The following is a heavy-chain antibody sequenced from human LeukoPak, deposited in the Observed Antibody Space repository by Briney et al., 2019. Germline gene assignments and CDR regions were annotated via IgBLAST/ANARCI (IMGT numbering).Heavy chain of an antibody. D-gene: IGHD6-19*01. CDR2: IKPAGSEK. Sequence: GGSLRLSCAASGFTFTNYVMSCVREAPGKGLEWVANIKPAGSEKYYVDSVRGRFAISRDNATNSLYLQMNRLRAEDTAVFYCARDVRGGWYFDYWGQGTLVTVSS. CDR3: ARDVRGGWYFDY. CDR1: GFTFTNYV. V-gene: IGHV3-7*01. J-gene: IGHJ4*02.